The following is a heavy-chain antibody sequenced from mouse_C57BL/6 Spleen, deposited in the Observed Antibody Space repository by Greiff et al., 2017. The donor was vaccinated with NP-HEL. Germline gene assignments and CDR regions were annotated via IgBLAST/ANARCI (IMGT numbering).Heavy chain of an antibody. V-gene: IGHV5-4*01. CDR3: ARVDWCPMDY. CDR2: ISDGGSYT. D-gene: IGHD1-1*02. Sequence: EVQGVESGGGLVKPGGSLKLSCAASGFTFSSYAMSWVRQTPEKRLEWVATISDGGSYTYYPDNVKGRVTISRDNAKNNLYLQMRHLNAEDTAIYYCARVDWCPMDYWGQGTSGTGSS. J-gene: IGHJ4*01. CDR1: GFTFSSYA.